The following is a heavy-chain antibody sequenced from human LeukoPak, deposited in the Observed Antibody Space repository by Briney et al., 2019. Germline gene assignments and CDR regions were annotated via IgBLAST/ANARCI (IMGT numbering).Heavy chain of an antibody. V-gene: IGHV1-24*01. D-gene: IGHD5-12*01. J-gene: IGHJ6*02. CDR3: ATDGXWLXQXGFXYYGMDV. Sequence: ASVKVSCKVSGYTLTELSMHWVRQAPGKGLEWMGGFDPEDGETIYVQKFQGRVTMTEDTSTDTAYMELSSLRSEDTAVYYCATDGXWLXQXGFXYYGMDVWGQGTTVTVXS. CDR1: GYTLTELS. CDR2: FDPEDGET.